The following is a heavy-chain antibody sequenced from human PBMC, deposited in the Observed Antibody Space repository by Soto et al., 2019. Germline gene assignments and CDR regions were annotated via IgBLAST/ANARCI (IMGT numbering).Heavy chain of an antibody. CDR3: ATGVITMIVVVSAPFDY. J-gene: IGHJ4*02. CDR2: FDPEDGET. Sequence: GASVKVSCKVSGYTLPELSMHWVRQAPGKGLEWMGGFDPEDGETIYAQKFQGRVTMTEDTSTDTAYMELSSLRSEDTAVYYCATGVITMIVVVSAPFDYWGQGTLVTVSS. CDR1: GYTLPELS. V-gene: IGHV1-24*01. D-gene: IGHD3-22*01.